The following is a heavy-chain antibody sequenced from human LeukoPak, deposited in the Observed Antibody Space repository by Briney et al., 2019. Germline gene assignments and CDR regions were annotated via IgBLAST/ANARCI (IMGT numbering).Heavy chain of an antibody. CDR2: MNPNSGNT. Sequence: EASVKVSCKASGYTFTSYDINWVRQAPGQGLEWMGWMNPNSGNTGYAQTFQGRVTITRNTTISTAYMELSSLRSEDTAVYYCARGPGSSWYYYYYYMDVWGKGTTVTVSS. V-gene: IGHV1-8*03. D-gene: IGHD6-13*01. CDR1: GYTFTSYD. J-gene: IGHJ6*03. CDR3: ARGPGSSWYYYYYYMDV.